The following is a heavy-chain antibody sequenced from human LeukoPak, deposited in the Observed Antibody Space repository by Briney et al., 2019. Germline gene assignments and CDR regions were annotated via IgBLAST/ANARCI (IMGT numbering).Heavy chain of an antibody. Sequence: PGGSLRLSCVGSGFTISNYWMHWVRQAPGTGLVWVSRIHPDGSITTYADSVKGRFTISRDNAKNSLYLQMNSLRVEDTAVYYCAKEGRSLQTYWGQGTLVTVSS. J-gene: IGHJ4*02. D-gene: IGHD5-24*01. V-gene: IGHV3-74*03. CDR2: IHPDGSIT. CDR3: AKEGRSLQTY. CDR1: GFTISNYW.